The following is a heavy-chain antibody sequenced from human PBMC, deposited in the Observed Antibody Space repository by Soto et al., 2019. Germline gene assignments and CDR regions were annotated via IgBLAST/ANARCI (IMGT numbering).Heavy chain of an antibody. D-gene: IGHD3-9*01. CDR3: ARGVKQLRYFDCKNYYYFRMDV. CDR2: IYPGDSDT. Sequence: PGESLKISCKGSGYSFTSYWIGWVRQMPWKGLEWMGIIYPGDSDTRYSPSFQGQVTISADKSISTAYLQWSSLKASDTAMYYCARGVKQLRYFDCKNYYYFRMDVWSQGTTVTVSS. J-gene: IGHJ6*02. V-gene: IGHV5-51*01. CDR1: GYSFTSYW.